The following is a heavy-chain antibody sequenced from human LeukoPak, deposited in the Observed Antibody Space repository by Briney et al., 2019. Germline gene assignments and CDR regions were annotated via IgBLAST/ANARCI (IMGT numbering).Heavy chain of an antibody. CDR3: GGSTEQLVRGAFDI. CDR1: GGSISSGNYY. V-gene: IGHV4-61*02. J-gene: IGHJ3*02. Sequence: SQTLSLTCTVSGGSISSGNYYWSWIRQPAGKGLEWIGRMYTSGSTNYNPSLKSRVTISVDTSKNQFSLKLSSVTAADTAVYYCGGSTEQLVRGAFDIWGQGTMVTVSS. CDR2: MYTSGST. D-gene: IGHD6-6*01.